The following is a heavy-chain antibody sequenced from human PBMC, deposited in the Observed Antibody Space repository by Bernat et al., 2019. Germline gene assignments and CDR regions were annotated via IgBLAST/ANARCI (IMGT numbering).Heavy chain of an antibody. CDR3: GRLPPQPNYFDP. J-gene: IGHJ5*02. Sequence: EVQLVQSGAEVKKPGESLKISCKASGYSFTNYWIGWVRQLPGKGLEWMGLIYPGDSDTRYSPSLLGQVTISADKSINTAYLQWNSLKTSDTAIYYCGRLPPQPNYFDPWGQGTLVTVSS. CDR2: IYPGDSDT. CDR1: GYSFTNYW. V-gene: IGHV5-51*01. D-gene: IGHD5-24*01.